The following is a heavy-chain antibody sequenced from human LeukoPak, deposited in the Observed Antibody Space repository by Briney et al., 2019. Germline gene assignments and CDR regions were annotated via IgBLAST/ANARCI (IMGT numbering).Heavy chain of an antibody. CDR3: AREIYTRSWYDGFDI. V-gene: IGHV1-2*02. D-gene: IGHD6-13*01. Sequence: ATVKVSCKASGYTFTDYYIHWVRQAPGQGLEWMGWINPNSGGTHYAEILQDRVTMTRDTSLTTDYMELSSLRSADTAIYYCAREIYTRSWYDGFDIWAQGTMVTVSS. CDR2: INPNSGGT. J-gene: IGHJ3*02. CDR1: GYTFTDYY.